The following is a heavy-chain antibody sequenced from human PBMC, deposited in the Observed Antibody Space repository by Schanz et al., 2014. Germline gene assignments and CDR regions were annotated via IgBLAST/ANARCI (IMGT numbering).Heavy chain of an antibody. Sequence: EVQLLESGGALEQPGGSLRLSCAASGITFSDYAMSWVRQAPGKGLEWVSTIASGGSHTFYADSVTGRFTISGDNSKNTLNLQMNSLRAEDTAVYYCARDRQQLVGRIGYYYGMDVWGQGTTVTVSS. CDR1: GITFSDYA. CDR2: IASGGSHT. V-gene: IGHV3-23*01. CDR3: ARDRQQLVGRIGYYYGMDV. J-gene: IGHJ6*02. D-gene: IGHD6-13*01.